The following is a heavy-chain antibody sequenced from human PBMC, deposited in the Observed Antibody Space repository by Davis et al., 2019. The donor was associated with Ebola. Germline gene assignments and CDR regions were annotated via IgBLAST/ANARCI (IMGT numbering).Heavy chain of an antibody. D-gene: IGHD1-1*01. CDR1: GYTFTSYG. CDR2: ISAYNGNT. J-gene: IGHJ5*02. V-gene: IGHV1-18*01. Sequence: AASVKVSCKASGYTFTSYGIIWVRQAPGQGLEWMGWISAYNGNTNYAQNLQGRVTMTTDTSTSTAYMELRSLRSDDTAMYYCARGLEPGDWFDPWGQGTLVTVSS. CDR3: ARGLEPGDWFDP.